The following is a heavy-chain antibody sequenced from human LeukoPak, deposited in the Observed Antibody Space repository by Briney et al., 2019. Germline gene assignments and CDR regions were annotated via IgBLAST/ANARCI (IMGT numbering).Heavy chain of an antibody. J-gene: IGHJ6*04. Sequence: ASVMVSCKVSGYTLTELSMHWARQAPGKGLEWMGGLDREDGETIYAQKFQGRVTMTEDTSTDTAYMELSSLRSEDTAVYYCASFYGSGSYSYYGMDVWGKGTTVTVSS. D-gene: IGHD3-10*01. V-gene: IGHV1-24*01. CDR2: LDREDGET. CDR1: GYTLTELS. CDR3: ASFYGSGSYSYYGMDV.